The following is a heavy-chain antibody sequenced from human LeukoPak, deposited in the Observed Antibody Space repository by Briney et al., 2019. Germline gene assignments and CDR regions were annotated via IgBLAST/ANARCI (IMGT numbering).Heavy chain of an antibody. V-gene: IGHV3-48*04. D-gene: IGHD6-19*01. Sequence: GGSLRLSCAASGLTFNRYSMNWVRQAPGKGLQWVSYISGSTTIYYADAVKGRFTISRDSARNSLYLQMNSLRAEDTAVYYCAREDSGWYDYWGQGTLVTVSS. CDR1: GLTFNRYS. CDR3: AREDSGWYDY. J-gene: IGHJ4*02. CDR2: ISGSTTI.